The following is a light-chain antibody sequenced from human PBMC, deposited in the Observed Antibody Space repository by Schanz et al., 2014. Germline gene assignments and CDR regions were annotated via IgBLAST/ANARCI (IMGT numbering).Light chain of an antibody. CDR2: EGS. CDR1: SSDNL. V-gene: IGLV2-14*02. CDR3: SSYTRSAIFV. Sequence: QSVLTQPTSVSGSPGQSITISCTGISSDNLVSWYQQHPGKAPKLLIYEGSKWPSGVSNRFSASKSGNTASLTISGLQAEDEAEYCSSYTRSAIFVFGTGTKLTVL. J-gene: IGLJ1*01.